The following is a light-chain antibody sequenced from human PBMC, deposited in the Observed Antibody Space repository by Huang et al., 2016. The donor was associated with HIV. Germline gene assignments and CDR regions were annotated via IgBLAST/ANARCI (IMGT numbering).Light chain of an antibody. J-gene: IGKJ1*01. CDR3: QQYDSSPWT. V-gene: IGKV3-20*01. CDR2: GAS. Sequence: EIVLTQSPGTLSLSPGERATLSCRASQSVSSSYLAWYQQKPGQAPRLLFYGASSRATGIPDRFSGSRSGTDFTLTISRLEPEDFAVCYCQQYDSSPWTFGQGTKVEIK. CDR1: QSVSSSY.